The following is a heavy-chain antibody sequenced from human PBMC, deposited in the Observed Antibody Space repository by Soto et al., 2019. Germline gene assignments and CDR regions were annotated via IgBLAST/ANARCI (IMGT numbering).Heavy chain of an antibody. D-gene: IGHD1-26*01. J-gene: IGHJ4*02. CDR3: ARRAI. V-gene: IGHV3-48*02. CDR2: ITGNSGTV. Sequence: VGSLRLSCAASGFTFSTYSMNWVRQAPGKVLEWISYITGNSGTVYYADSLKGRFTISRDNAKNSLYLQMDSLKDEDTAVYYCARRAIWGQGTLVTVSS. CDR1: GFTFSTYS.